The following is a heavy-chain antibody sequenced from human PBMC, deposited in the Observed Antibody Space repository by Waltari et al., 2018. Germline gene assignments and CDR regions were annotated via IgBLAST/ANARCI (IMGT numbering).Heavy chain of an antibody. Sequence: QVQLQESGPGLVKPSQTLSLTCIVSGGSISSGSYYWSWIRQPAGKGLEWIGRIYTSGTTNYNPSLKSRVTISVDTSKNQFSLKLSSVTAADTAVYYCARDIGPASSGWYVVSSGGASWGRGTLVTVSS. CDR3: ARDIGPASSGWYVVSSGGAS. J-gene: IGHJ2*01. V-gene: IGHV4-61*02. CDR2: IYTSGTT. CDR1: GGSISSGSYY. D-gene: IGHD6-19*01.